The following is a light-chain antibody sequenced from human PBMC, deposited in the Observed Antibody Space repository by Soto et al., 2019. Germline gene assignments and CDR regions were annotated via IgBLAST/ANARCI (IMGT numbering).Light chain of an antibody. V-gene: IGKV3-11*01. CDR3: QQRSNWPWT. J-gene: IGKJ1*01. CDR1: QSVRSY. CDR2: DAS. Sequence: EIVLTQSPATLSLSPGERATLSCRASQSVRSYLAWYQQKPGQAPSLLIYDASNRATGIQARFDGSGSGTDFTPTISRLEPEDFAFYYWQQRSNWPWTFGQGTKVEIK.